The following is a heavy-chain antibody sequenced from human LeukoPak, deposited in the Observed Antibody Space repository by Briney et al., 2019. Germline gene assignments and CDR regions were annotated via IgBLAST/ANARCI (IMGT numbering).Heavy chain of an antibody. J-gene: IGHJ6*02. CDR2: ISWNSGSI. D-gene: IGHD4-17*01. V-gene: IGHV3-9*01. CDR1: GLTFDDYA. Sequence: GGSLRLSCAASGLTFDDYAMHWVRQAPGKGLEWVSGISWNSGSIGYADSVKGRFTSSKDNAKNSLYLQMNSLRAEDTALYYCAKANYGDPQYYYYGMDVWGQGTTVTVFS. CDR3: AKANYGDPQYYYYGMDV.